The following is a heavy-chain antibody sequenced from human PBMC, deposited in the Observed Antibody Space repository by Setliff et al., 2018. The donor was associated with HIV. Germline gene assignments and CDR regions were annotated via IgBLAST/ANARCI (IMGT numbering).Heavy chain of an antibody. CDR2: INPNSGGT. Sequence: ASVKVSCKASGYPFTGYYMHWVRQAPGQGLEWMGRINPNSGGTNYAQKFQGRVTMTRDTSISTAYMELRRLRSDDTAVYYCARAKYCTNGVCVGYFRHWGQGTLVTVSS. J-gene: IGHJ1*01. D-gene: IGHD2-8*01. CDR1: GYPFTGYY. CDR3: ARAKYCTNGVCVGYFRH. V-gene: IGHV1-2*06.